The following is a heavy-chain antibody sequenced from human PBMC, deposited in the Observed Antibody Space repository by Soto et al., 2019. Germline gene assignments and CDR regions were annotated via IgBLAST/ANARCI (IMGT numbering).Heavy chain of an antibody. V-gene: IGHV1-46*01. J-gene: IGHJ4*02. Sequence: QVQLVQSGAEVKKPGASVKVSCKASGYTFTSYYMHWVRQAPGQGLEWMGIINPSGGSTSYAQKFQGRVTMTRDTSTSTVYMELSSLRSEDTAVYYCARDGGEMATIFLFDYWGQGPLVTVSS. D-gene: IGHD3-16*01. CDR2: INPSGGST. CDR1: GYTFTSYY. CDR3: ARDGGEMATIFLFDY.